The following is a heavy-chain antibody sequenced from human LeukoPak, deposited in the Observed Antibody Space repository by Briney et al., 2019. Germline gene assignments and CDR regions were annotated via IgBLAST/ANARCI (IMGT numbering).Heavy chain of an antibody. CDR3: AITGVLTGSDAFDI. CDR2: INSDGSST. J-gene: IGHJ3*02. V-gene: IGHV3-74*01. Sequence: PGGSLRLSCAASGFTFSSYWMHWVRQAPGKGLVWVSRINSDGSSTSYADSVKGRFTISRDNAKNTLYLQMNSLRAEDTAVYYCAITGVLTGSDAFDIWGQGTMVTVSS. CDR1: GFTFSSYW. D-gene: IGHD3-9*01.